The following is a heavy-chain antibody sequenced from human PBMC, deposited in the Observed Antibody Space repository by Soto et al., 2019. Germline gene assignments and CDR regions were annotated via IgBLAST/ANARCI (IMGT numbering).Heavy chain of an antibody. J-gene: IGHJ6*03. D-gene: IGHD6-13*01. V-gene: IGHV1-3*01. CDR3: ARGKPPYSSSWYDDYYYYMDV. CDR1: GYTFTSYA. Sequence: ASVKVSCKASGYTFTSYAMHWVRQAPGQRLEWMGWINAGNGNTKYSQKFQGRVTITRDTSASTAYVELSSLRSEDTAVYYCARGKPPYSSSWYDDYYYYMDVWGKGTTVTVSS. CDR2: INAGNGNT.